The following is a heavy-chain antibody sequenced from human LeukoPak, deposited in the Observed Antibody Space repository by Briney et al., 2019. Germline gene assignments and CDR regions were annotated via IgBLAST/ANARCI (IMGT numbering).Heavy chain of an antibody. CDR3: ARQIAAADFDY. J-gene: IGHJ4*02. Sequence: GESPKISRKGSGYSFTSYWNGWVRQMPGKGLEWMGIIYPGDSDTRYSPSFQCQVTISADKSISTAYLQWSSLKASDTAMYYCARQIAAADFDYWGQGTLVTVSS. CDR1: GYSFTSYW. CDR2: IYPGDSDT. D-gene: IGHD6-13*01. V-gene: IGHV5-51*01.